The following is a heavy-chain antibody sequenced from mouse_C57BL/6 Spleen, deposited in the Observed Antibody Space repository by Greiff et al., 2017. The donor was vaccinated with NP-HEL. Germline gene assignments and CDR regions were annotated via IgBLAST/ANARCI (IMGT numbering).Heavy chain of an antibody. Sequence: QVQLQQPGAELVMPGASVKLSCKASGYTFTSYWMHWVKQRPGQGLEWIGEIDPSDSYTNYNQKFKGKSTLTVDKSSSTAYMQLSSLTSEDSEVYDCARHYDYDGENYFDYWGQGTTLTVSS. V-gene: IGHV1-69*01. CDR3: ARHYDYDGENYFDY. CDR1: GYTFTSYW. D-gene: IGHD2-4*01. J-gene: IGHJ2*01. CDR2: IDPSDSYT.